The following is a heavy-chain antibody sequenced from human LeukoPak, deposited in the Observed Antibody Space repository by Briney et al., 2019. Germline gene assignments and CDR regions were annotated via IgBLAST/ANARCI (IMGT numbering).Heavy chain of an antibody. D-gene: IGHD3-10*01. J-gene: IGHJ6*02. Sequence: GGSLRLSCAASGFTFSSYAMSWVRQAPGKRLEWVSAISGSGGSTYYADSVKGRFTISRDNSKNTLYLQMNSLRAEDAAVYYCAKAQSGYYYYGMDVWGQGTTVTVSS. CDR2: ISGSGGST. CDR1: GFTFSSYA. V-gene: IGHV3-23*01. CDR3: AKAQSGYYYYGMDV.